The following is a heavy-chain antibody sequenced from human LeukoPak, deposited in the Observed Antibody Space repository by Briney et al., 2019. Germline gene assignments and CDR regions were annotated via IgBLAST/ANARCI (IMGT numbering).Heavy chain of an antibody. D-gene: IGHD3-10*01. CDR1: GFTFSDYY. J-gene: IGHJ4*02. Sequence: GGSLRLSCAASGFTFSDYYMSWLRQAPGKGLEWVSYISSGGGTIYYADSVKGRFTISRDNAKNSLYLQMNSLRAEDTAVYYCARGIYASGNYAVSYFDYWGQGILVTVSP. CDR2: ISSGGGTI. V-gene: IGHV3-11*01. CDR3: ARGIYASGNYAVSYFDY.